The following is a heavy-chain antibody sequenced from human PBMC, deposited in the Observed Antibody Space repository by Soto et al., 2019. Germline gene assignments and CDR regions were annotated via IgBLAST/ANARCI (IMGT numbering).Heavy chain of an antibody. Sequence: SETLSLTCAVYGGSFSGYYWSWIRQPPGKGLEWIGEINHSGSTNYNPSLKSRVTISVDTSKNQFSLKLSSVTAADTAVYYCARGFHYDYIWGSYRRHRNFDYWGQGTLVTVSS. V-gene: IGHV4-34*01. J-gene: IGHJ4*02. D-gene: IGHD3-16*02. CDR1: GGSFSGYY. CDR2: INHSGST. CDR3: ARGFHYDYIWGSYRRHRNFDY.